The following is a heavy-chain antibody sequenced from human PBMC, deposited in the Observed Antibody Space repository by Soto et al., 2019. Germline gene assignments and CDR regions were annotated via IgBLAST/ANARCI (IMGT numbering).Heavy chain of an antibody. CDR2: ISGSGGST. D-gene: IGHD2-2*01. J-gene: IGHJ5*02. CDR3: AKDRYQIVLVPAAILSWFDP. V-gene: IGHV3-23*01. CDR1: GFTFSSYA. Sequence: GGSLRLSCAASGFTFSSYAMSWVRQAPGKGLEWVSAISGSGGSTYYADSVKGRFTISRDNSKNTLYLQMNSLRAEDTAVYYCAKDRYQIVLVPAAILSWFDPWGQGTLVTVSS.